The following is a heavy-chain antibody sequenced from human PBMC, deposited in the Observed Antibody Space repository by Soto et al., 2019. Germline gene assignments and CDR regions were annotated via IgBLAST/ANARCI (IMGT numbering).Heavy chain of an antibody. CDR1: GDSVSSGFYY. J-gene: IGHJ6*02. CDR2: IYYSGST. V-gene: IGHV4-61*01. Sequence: SETLSLTCSVSGDSVSSGFYYWTWIRQSPVKGLEWIGNIYYSGSTEYNPSLTSRVTISFDMSKNQLSLTLTSVTAADTAVYYCVSKLGPYYYGLDVWGQGTTVTVSS. D-gene: IGHD3-16*01. CDR3: VSKLGPYYYGLDV.